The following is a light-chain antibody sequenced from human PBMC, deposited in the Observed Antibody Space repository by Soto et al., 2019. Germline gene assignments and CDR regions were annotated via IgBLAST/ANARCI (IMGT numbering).Light chain of an antibody. CDR3: RSYAGSYTLWV. V-gene: IGLV2-11*01. CDR2: DVS. J-gene: IGLJ3*02. CDR1: SSDVGGYNY. Sequence: QSALTQPASVSGSPGQSITISCTGTSSDVGGYNYVSWYQQHPGKAPKLIIYDVSKRPSGVPDRFSGSKSGNTASLTISGLQAEDEADYYCRSYAGSYTLWVFGGGTKLTVL.